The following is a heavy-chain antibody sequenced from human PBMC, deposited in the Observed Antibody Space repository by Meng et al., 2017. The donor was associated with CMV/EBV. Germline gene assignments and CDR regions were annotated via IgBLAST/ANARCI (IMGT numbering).Heavy chain of an antibody. CDR1: GYTFTSYY. V-gene: IGHV1-46*01. CDR2: INPSGGST. D-gene: IGHD6-19*01. CDR3: ARQLARIAVADTDHDAFDI. Sequence: ASVKVSCKASGYTFTSYYMHWVRQAPGQGLEWMGIINPSGGSTSYAQKFQGRVTMTRDTSTSTVYMELSSLRSEDTAVYYCARQLARIAVADTDHDAFDIWGQGTVVTVSS. J-gene: IGHJ3*02.